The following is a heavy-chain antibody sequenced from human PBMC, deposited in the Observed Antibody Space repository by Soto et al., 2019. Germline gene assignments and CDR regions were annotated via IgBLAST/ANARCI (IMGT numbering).Heavy chain of an antibody. V-gene: IGHV3-23*01. CDR2: ISGSGVST. J-gene: IGHJ4*02. D-gene: IGHD3-22*01. CDR1: GFTFSSYA. Sequence: PGGSLRLSCAASGFTFSSYAMSWVRQAPGKGLEWVSAISGSGVSTYYADSVKGRFTISRDNSKNTLYLQMNSLRAEDTAVYYCANCPCMYYLDRSGYYHYDYWGPGILVSGSS. CDR3: ANCPCMYYLDRSGYYHYDY.